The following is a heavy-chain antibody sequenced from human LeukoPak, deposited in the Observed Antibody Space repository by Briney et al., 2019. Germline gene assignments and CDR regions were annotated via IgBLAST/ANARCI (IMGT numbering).Heavy chain of an antibody. CDR3: ARKIVLMVYDIQGGWFDP. D-gene: IGHD2-8*01. CDR1: GGSISSSCYY. CDR2: VYYSGST. J-gene: IGHJ5*02. Sequence: SETLSLTCTVSGGSISSSCYYWGWIRQPPGKGLEWIGTVYYSGSTYYKSSLKSRVTISVDTSKNQFSLKLRSVTAADTAVYYCARKIVLMVYDIQGGWFDPWGQGTLVTVSS. V-gene: IGHV4-39*07.